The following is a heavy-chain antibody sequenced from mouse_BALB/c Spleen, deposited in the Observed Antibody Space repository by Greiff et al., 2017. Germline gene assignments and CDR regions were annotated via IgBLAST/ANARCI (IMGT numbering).Heavy chain of an antibody. Sequence: VQLQQSGAELVRPGTSVKVSCKASGYAFTNYLIEWVKQRPGQGLEWIGVINPGSGGTNYNEKFKGKATLTADNSSSTAYMQLSSLTSDDSAVYFCARGYDGFDYWGQGTTLTVSS. J-gene: IGHJ2*01. D-gene: IGHD2-2*01. CDR1: GYAFTNYL. CDR3: ARGYDGFDY. CDR2: INPGSGGT. V-gene: IGHV1-54*01.